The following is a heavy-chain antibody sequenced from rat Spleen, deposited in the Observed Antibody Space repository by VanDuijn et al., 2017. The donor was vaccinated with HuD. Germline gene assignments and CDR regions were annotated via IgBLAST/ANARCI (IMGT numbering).Heavy chain of an antibody. Sequence: EVQLVESDGGLVQPGGSLTLSCAASGFTFSAYYLAWVRQAPTKGLEWVATVDYDGSRTHYRDSVKGRFTISRDNVKNTLYLQMDSLRSADTATYYCVRQGVTMAAIFEYWGQGVMVTVSS. V-gene: IGHV5-29*01. CDR3: VRQGVTMAAIFEY. CDR1: GFTFSAYY. J-gene: IGHJ2*01. D-gene: IGHD1-2*01. CDR2: VDYDGSRT.